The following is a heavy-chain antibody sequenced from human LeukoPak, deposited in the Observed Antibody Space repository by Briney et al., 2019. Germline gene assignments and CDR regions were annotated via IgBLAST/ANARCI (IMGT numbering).Heavy chain of an antibody. CDR3: ARVRITMVRGVIRYYYGMDV. D-gene: IGHD3-10*01. V-gene: IGHV3-21*01. Sequence: GGSLRLSCAASGFTFSSYSMNWVRQAPGKGLEWVSSISSSSSYIYYADSVKGRFTISRDNAKNSLYLQMNSLRAEDTAVYYCARVRITMVRGVIRYYYGMDVWGQGTTVTVSS. J-gene: IGHJ6*02. CDR1: GFTFSSYS. CDR2: ISSSSSYI.